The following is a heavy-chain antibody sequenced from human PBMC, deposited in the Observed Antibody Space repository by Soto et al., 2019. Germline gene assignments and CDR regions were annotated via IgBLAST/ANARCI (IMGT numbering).Heavy chain of an antibody. CDR2: ISGSGTTT. CDR1: GFTFSNYA. CDR3: AKDRTTVSPAPHS. J-gene: IGHJ4*02. Sequence: PGGSLRLSCAASGFTFSNYAMSWVRQAPGKGLEWVSVISGSGTTTYYADSVKGRFTISRDNSKNTLYLQVSSLRGEDTAVYYCAKDRTTVSPAPHSWGQGTLVTVSS. D-gene: IGHD4-17*01. V-gene: IGHV3-23*01.